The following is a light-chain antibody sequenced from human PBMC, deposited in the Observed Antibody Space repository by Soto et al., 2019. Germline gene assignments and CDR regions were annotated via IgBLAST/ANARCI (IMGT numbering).Light chain of an antibody. CDR3: QQYGRSPYT. J-gene: IGKJ2*01. CDR1: QSVNNGF. CDR2: GAS. Sequence: EIMLTQSPGTLSLSPGERVILACRASQSVNNGFLAWYQQKAGPAPRLLIYGASSRATGIPDRFSGSGSGPDFTLTISRLEPEDFAVYYCQQYGRSPYTFGQGTKVDI. V-gene: IGKV3-20*01.